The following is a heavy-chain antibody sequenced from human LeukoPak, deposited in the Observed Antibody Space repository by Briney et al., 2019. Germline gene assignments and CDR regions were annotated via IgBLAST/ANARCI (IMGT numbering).Heavy chain of an antibody. V-gene: IGHV1-2*02. CDR3: SVPVAALSLYGMDV. J-gene: IGHJ6*01. CDR2: INPNSGGT. D-gene: IGHD6-19*01. Sequence: ASVKVSRKASGYTFTDYYMHWVRQAPGQGLEWMGWINPNSGGTIYSQKFQGRVTMTRDTSISTPYMEVSRLRSDDTAVYYCSVPVAALSLYGMDVWGEGDTVTVSS. CDR1: GYTFTDYY.